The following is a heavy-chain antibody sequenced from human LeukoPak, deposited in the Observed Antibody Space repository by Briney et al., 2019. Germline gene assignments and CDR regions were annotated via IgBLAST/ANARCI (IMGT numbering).Heavy chain of an antibody. Sequence: SETLSLTCTVSGGSISSSSYYWGWIRQPPGKGLEWIGSIYYSGSTYYNPSLKSRVTISVDTSKNQSSLKLSSVTAADTAVYYCARDFIAAAGTDYWGQGTLVTVSS. CDR3: ARDFIAAAGTDY. D-gene: IGHD6-13*01. CDR2: IYYSGST. J-gene: IGHJ4*02. CDR1: GGSISSSSYY. V-gene: IGHV4-39*01.